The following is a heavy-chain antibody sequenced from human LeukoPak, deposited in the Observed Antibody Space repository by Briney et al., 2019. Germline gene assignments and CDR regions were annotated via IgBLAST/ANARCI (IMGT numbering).Heavy chain of an antibody. J-gene: IGHJ4*02. V-gene: IGHV3-21*01. CDR1: GFTFSSYS. D-gene: IGHD6-13*01. CDR2: ISSSSSYI. Sequence: PGGSLRLSCAASGFTFSSYSMNWVRQAPGKGLEWVSSISSSSSYIYYADSVKGRFTISRDNAKNSLYLQMNSLRAEDTAVYYCARAIRAAAGTAVGYWGQGTLVTVSS. CDR3: ARAIRAAAGTAVGY.